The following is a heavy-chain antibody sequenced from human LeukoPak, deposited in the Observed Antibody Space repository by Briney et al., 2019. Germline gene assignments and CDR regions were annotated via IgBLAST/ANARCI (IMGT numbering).Heavy chain of an antibody. CDR1: GFTFSTYS. J-gene: IGHJ4*02. CDR2: IDASGGNT. V-gene: IGHV3-23*01. Sequence: PGGSLRLSCAASGFTFSTYSMNWVRQAPGKGLEWVSAIDASGGNTYYADSVKGRFTISRDNSKSTLYLQMNSLRAEDTAVYFCARGDRTSGWGVWGQGSLVTVSS. D-gene: IGHD6-19*01. CDR3: ARGDRTSGWGV.